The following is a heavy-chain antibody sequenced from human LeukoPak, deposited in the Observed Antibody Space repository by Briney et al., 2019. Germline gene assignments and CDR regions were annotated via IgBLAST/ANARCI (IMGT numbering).Heavy chain of an antibody. D-gene: IGHD5-24*01. CDR3: ARGYVEMATINLYSY. V-gene: IGHV4-34*01. CDR1: GGSFSGYY. J-gene: IGHJ4*02. CDR2: INHSGST. Sequence: SETLSLTCAVYGGSFSGYYWSWLRQPPGKGLEWIGEINHSGSTNYNPSLKSRVTISVDTSKNQFSLKLSSVTAADTAVYYCARGYVEMATINLYSYWGQGTLVTVSS.